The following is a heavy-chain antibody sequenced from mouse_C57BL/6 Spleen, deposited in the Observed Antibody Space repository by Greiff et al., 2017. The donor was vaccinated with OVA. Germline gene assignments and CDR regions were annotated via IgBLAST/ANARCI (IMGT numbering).Heavy chain of an antibody. Sequence: EVMLVESGGDLVKPGGSLKLSCAASGFTFSSYGMSWVRQTPDKRLEWVATISSGGSYTYYPDSVKGRFTISRDNAKNTLYLQMSSLKSEDTAMYYCARHADSSGSYFDYWGQGTTLTVSS. D-gene: IGHD3-2*02. CDR1: GFTFSSYG. V-gene: IGHV5-6*01. CDR2: ISSGGSYT. CDR3: ARHADSSGSYFDY. J-gene: IGHJ2*01.